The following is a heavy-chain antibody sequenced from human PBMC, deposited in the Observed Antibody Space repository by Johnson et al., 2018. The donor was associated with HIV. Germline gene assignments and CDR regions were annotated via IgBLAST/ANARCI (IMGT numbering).Heavy chain of an antibody. D-gene: IGHD2-21*01. CDR3: AILGWGAFDI. CDR1: GFTVSSNY. J-gene: IGHJ3*02. CDR2: IWYDGSNK. V-gene: IGHV3-33*08. Sequence: QMQLVESGGGVERPGGSLRLSCAASGFTVSSNYMSWVRQAPGKGLEWVAVIWYDGSNKYYANSVKGRFTVSRDNSKNTLYLQMDSLRAEDTAVYYCAILGWGAFDIWGQGTMVTVSS.